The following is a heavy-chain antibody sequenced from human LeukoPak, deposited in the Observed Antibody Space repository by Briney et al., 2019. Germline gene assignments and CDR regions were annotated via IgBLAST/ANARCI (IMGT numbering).Heavy chain of an antibody. CDR3: ARRRPIVVVPAAIGRYYYYGMDV. CDR2: INHSGST. Sequence: SETLSLTCAVYGGSFSGYYWGWIRQPPGKGLEWIGEINHSGSTNYNPSLKSRVTISVDTSKNQFSLKLSSVTAADTAVYYCARRRPIVVVPAAIGRYYYYGMDVWGQGTTVTVSS. CDR1: GGSFSGYY. J-gene: IGHJ6*02. D-gene: IGHD2-2*01. V-gene: IGHV4-34*01.